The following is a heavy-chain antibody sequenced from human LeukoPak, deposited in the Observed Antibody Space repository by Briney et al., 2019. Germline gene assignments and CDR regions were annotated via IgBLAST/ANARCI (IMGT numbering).Heavy chain of an antibody. CDR2: IFHSGSP. Sequence: SETLSLTCTVSGASITAYYWSWIRQPPGKGLEWIGHIFHSGSPNYNPSLKSRVTILVDTSKNQFSLKLTSVTAADTAVYYCARDRDGYNLDSWGQGTLVTVSS. V-gene: IGHV4-59*12. D-gene: IGHD5-24*01. CDR1: GASITAYY. J-gene: IGHJ5*01. CDR3: ARDRDGYNLDS.